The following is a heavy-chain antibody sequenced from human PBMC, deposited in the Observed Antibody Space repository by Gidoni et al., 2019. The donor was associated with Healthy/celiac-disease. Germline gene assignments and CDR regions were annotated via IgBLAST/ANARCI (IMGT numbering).Heavy chain of an antibody. V-gene: IGHV1-69*06. CDR2: IIPIFGTA. D-gene: IGHD3-22*01. CDR3: ARVGRYYDSSGYFHDAFDI. Sequence: QVQLVQSGAEVKKPGSSVMVSCKASGGTFRSYASSWGRQATGQGLEWMGGIIPIFGTANYAQKFQGRVTLTADKSTSTAYMELSILRSEDTAVYYCARVGRYYDSSGYFHDAFDIWGQGTMVTVSS. CDR1: GGTFRSYA. J-gene: IGHJ3*02.